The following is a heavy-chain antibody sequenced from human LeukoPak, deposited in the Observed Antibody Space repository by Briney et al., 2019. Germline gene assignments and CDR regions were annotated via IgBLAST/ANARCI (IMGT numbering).Heavy chain of an antibody. CDR3: ARDRNDYGSGSWLY. V-gene: IGHV3-48*03. CDR1: GFTFSSYE. Sequence: GGSLRLSCAASGFTFSSYEMNWVRQAPGKGLEWVSYISSSGSTIYYADSVKGRFTISRDNAKNSLYLQMNSLRAEDTAVYYCARDRNDYGSGSWLYWGQGTLVTVSS. CDR2: ISSSGSTI. D-gene: IGHD3-10*01. J-gene: IGHJ4*02.